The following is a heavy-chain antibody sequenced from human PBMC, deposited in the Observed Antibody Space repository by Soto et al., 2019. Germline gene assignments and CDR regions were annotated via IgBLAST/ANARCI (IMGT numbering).Heavy chain of an antibody. CDR3: ARHNEVAVAGLEYNWFDP. D-gene: IGHD6-19*01. V-gene: IGHV1-69*02. Sequence: QVQLVQSGAEVKKPGSSVKVSCKASGGTFSSYTISWVLQAPGQGLEWMGRIIPILGIANYAQKFQGRVTITADKSTSTAYMELSSLRSEDTAVYYCARHNEVAVAGLEYNWFDPWGQGTLVTVSS. CDR2: IIPILGIA. J-gene: IGHJ5*02. CDR1: GGTFSSYT.